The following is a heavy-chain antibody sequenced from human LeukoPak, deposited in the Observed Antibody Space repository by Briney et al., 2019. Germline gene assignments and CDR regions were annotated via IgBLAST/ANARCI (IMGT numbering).Heavy chain of an antibody. CDR1: GFTFSSYS. V-gene: IGHV3-23*01. CDR2: ISGSGGST. Sequence: GGSLRLSCAASGFTFSSYSMNWVRQAQGKGLEWVSAISGSGGSTYYADSVKGRFTISRDNSKNTLYLQMNSLRAEDTAVYYCAKDRVGALTPPDYWGQGTLVTVSS. D-gene: IGHD1-26*01. J-gene: IGHJ4*02. CDR3: AKDRVGALTPPDY.